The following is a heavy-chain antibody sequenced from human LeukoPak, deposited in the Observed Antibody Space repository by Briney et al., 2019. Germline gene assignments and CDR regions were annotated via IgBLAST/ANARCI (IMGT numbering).Heavy chain of an antibody. CDR1: GYTFTSYY. Sequence: HEASVKVSCKASGYTFTSYYMHWVRQAPGQGLEWMGIINPSGGSTSYAQKFQGRVTMTRDTSTSTVYMELSSLRSEDTAVYYCAKGRGRYVWGSYRYMPYWGQGTLVTVSS. CDR2: INPSGGST. CDR3: AKGRGRYVWGSYRYMPY. J-gene: IGHJ4*02. D-gene: IGHD3-16*02. V-gene: IGHV1-46*01.